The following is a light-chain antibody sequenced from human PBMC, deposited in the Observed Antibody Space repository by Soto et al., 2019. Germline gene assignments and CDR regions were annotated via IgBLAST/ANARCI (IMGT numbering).Light chain of an antibody. V-gene: IGLV2-23*02. CDR1: GSDVGRYNL. Sequence: QSALTQPASVSGSPGQSITISCTGTGSDVGRYNLVSWYQQHPGKAPKLMIYDVSERPSGVSTRFSGSKSGNTASLTISGRQADDEADYYCCSYAGNRRSFGTGTKVTVL. CDR2: DVS. CDR3: CSYAGNRRS. J-gene: IGLJ1*01.